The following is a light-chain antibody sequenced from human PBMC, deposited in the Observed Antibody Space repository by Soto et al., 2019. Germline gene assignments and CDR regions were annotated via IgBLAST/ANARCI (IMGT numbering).Light chain of an antibody. J-gene: IGKJ1*01. Sequence: DIKMTQSPSTLSASVGDRVTITCRASQTISSWLAWYQQKPGKAPKLLIYDVSSLESGVPSRFSGSGSGTDFTLTISSLQPDDFATYYCQQYNTFSTFGQGTKVDI. CDR2: DVS. CDR3: QQYNTFST. CDR1: QTISSW. V-gene: IGKV1-5*01.